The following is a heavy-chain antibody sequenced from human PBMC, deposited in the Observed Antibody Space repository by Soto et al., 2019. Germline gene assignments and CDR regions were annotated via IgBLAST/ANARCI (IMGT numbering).Heavy chain of an antibody. J-gene: IGHJ6*02. CDR2: IIPILGIA. Sequence: QLQLVQSGAEVQKPGSSVKVSCKASGGTFSSYTISWVRQAPGQGLEWMGRIIPILGIANYAQKFQGRVTITADKSTSTAYMELSSLRSEDTAVYYCARTYCSGGSCSGQTSYYYGMDVWGQGTTVTVSS. CDR1: GGTFSSYT. V-gene: IGHV1-69*02. CDR3: ARTYCSGGSCSGQTSYYYGMDV. D-gene: IGHD2-15*01.